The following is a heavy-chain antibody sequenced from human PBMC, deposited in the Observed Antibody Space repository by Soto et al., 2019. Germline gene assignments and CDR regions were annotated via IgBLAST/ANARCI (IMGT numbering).Heavy chain of an antibody. CDR3: VRGPSDHKLRLVEWPYGDY. D-gene: IGHD3-3*01. CDR1: GFIVSSNQ. Sequence: GGSLRLSCVASGFIVSSNQMSWVRQAPGKGLEWVSVIYSGHTTYYADSVEGRFTISRDDSKNTLYLQMNSLRVEDTAVYYCVRGPSDHKLRLVEWPYGDYWGQGALVTVS. V-gene: IGHV3-53*01. J-gene: IGHJ4*02. CDR2: IYSGHTT.